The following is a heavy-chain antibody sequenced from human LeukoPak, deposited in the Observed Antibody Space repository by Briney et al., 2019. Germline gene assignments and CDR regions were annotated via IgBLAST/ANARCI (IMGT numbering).Heavy chain of an antibody. Sequence: GGSLRLSCAASGFTFSSYAMNWVRQAPGKGLEWVSHISGSGISTYYADSVKGRFTISRDNSKNMLYLQMNSLRAEDTAVYYCAKDRSMVRGVSIRFRRSGTMDVWGKGTTVTISS. CDR2: ISGSGIST. J-gene: IGHJ6*03. CDR3: AKDRSMVRGVSIRFRRSGTMDV. D-gene: IGHD3-10*01. V-gene: IGHV3-23*01. CDR1: GFTFSSYA.